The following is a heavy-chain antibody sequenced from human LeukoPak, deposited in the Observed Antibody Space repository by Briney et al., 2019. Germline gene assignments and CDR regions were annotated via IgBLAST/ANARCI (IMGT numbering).Heavy chain of an antibody. CDR3: ARHGNYYDTSQSDP. CDR1: GGSISSYY. J-gene: IGHJ5*02. D-gene: IGHD3-22*01. Sequence: PSETLSLTCTVSGGSISSYYWSWIRQPAGKGLEWIGRIYTSGSTNYSPSLKSRVTMSVDTSKNQFSLKLSSVTAADTVVYYCARHGNYYDTSQSDPWGQGTLVTVSS. V-gene: IGHV4-4*07. CDR2: IYTSGST.